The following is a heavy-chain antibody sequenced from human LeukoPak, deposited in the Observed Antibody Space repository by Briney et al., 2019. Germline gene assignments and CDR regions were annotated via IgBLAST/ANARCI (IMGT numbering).Heavy chain of an antibody. D-gene: IGHD3-22*01. Sequence: GGSLRLSCAASGFTLSSYWMSWVRQAPGKGLEWVANIKQDGSEKYYVDSVKGRFTISRDNAKNSLYLQMNSLRAEDTAVYYCARESGSGYFAFDIWGQGTMVTVSS. J-gene: IGHJ3*02. V-gene: IGHV3-7*01. CDR1: GFTLSSYW. CDR3: ARESGSGYFAFDI. CDR2: IKQDGSEK.